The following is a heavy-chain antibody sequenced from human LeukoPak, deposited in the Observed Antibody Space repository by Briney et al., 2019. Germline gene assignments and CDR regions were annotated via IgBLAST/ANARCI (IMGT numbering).Heavy chain of an antibody. V-gene: IGHV4-4*02. Sequence: SETLSLTCAVSGGSISSSNWWSWVRQPPGKGLEWIGEIYHSGSTNYNPSLKSRVTISVDKSKNQFSLKLSSVTAADTAVYYCASYSSSWPAGFDYWGQGTLVTVSS. CDR3: ASYSSSWPAGFDY. CDR1: GGSISSSNW. D-gene: IGHD6-13*01. CDR2: IYHSGST. J-gene: IGHJ4*02.